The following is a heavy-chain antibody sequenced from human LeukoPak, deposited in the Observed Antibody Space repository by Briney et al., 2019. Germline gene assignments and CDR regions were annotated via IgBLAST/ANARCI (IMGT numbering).Heavy chain of an antibody. V-gene: IGHV3-23*01. D-gene: IGHD2-2*01. Sequence: QAGGSLRLSCAASGFTFSSYAMSCVRQAPGKGLEWVSAISGSGGSTYYADSVKGQFTISRDNSKNTLYLQMNSLRAEDTAVYYCAKVGGEDIVVVPAAMPGAEYFQHWGQGTLVTVSS. J-gene: IGHJ1*01. CDR1: GFTFSSYA. CDR3: AKVGGEDIVVVPAAMPGAEYFQH. CDR2: ISGSGGST.